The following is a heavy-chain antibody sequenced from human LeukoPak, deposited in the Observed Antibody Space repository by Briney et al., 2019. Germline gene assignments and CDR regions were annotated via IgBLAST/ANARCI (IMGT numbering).Heavy chain of an antibody. V-gene: IGHV3-21*01. Sequence: PGGSLRLSCAASGFTFSRYWMTWVRQAPGRGLEWVSSISSSSSYIYYADSVKGRFTISRDNAKNSLYLQMNSLRAEDTAVYYCARYIVVVPAAKYGMDVWGKGTTVTVSS. D-gene: IGHD2-2*01. CDR1: GFTFSRYW. J-gene: IGHJ6*04. CDR2: ISSSSSYI. CDR3: ARYIVVVPAAKYGMDV.